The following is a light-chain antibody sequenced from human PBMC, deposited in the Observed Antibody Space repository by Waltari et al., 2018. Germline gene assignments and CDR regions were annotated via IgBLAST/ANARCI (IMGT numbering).Light chain of an antibody. CDR1: SPRGFH. CDR3: NSRDSSGDRLV. V-gene: IGLV3-19*01. J-gene: IGLJ2*01. CDR2: GES. Sequence: SSELTQDPAVSVALGQTVRITCQGDSPRGFHASWSQQKPGQTPAVVVYGESNRPSGIPDRFSGSRSGNTVSLTITGVQAEDEADYYCNSRDSSGDRLVFGGGTKLTVL.